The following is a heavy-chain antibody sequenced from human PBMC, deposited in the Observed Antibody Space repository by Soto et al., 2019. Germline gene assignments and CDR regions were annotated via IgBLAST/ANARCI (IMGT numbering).Heavy chain of an antibody. V-gene: IGHV3-23*01. CDR2: ISGSGGST. J-gene: IGHJ4*02. D-gene: IGHD3-9*01. Sequence: GGSLRLSCAASGFTFSDYYMSWIRQAPGKGLEWVSAISGSGGSTYYADSVKGRFTISRDNSKNTLYLQMNSLRAEDTAVYYCAKDSVDILTGQFDYWGQGTLVTVSS. CDR3: AKDSVDILTGQFDY. CDR1: GFTFSDYY.